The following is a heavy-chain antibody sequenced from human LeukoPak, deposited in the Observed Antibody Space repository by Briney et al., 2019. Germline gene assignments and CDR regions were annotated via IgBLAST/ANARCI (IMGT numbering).Heavy chain of an antibody. CDR3: ARRSYCDFWSGYYMPGDY. CDR1: GYSISSGYY. Sequence: PSETLSLTCAVSGYSISSGYYWGWIRQPPGKGLEWIGSIYHSGSTYYNPSLKSRVTISVDTSKNQFSLKLSSVTAADTAVYYCARRSYCDFWSGYYMPGDYWGQGTLVTVSS. V-gene: IGHV4-38-2*01. CDR2: IYHSGST. D-gene: IGHD3-3*01. J-gene: IGHJ4*02.